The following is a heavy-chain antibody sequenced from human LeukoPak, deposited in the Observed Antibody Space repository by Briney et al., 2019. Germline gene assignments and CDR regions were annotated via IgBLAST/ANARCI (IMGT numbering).Heavy chain of an antibody. V-gene: IGHV4-59*08. Sequence: PSETLSLTCTVSGGSISSYYWSWIRQPPGKGLEWIGYIYYSGSTNYNPSLKSRVTISVDTSKNQFSLRLSSVTAADTAVYCCARRIAVAGTGGYYYYYMDVWGKGTTVTVSS. CDR1: GGSISSYY. J-gene: IGHJ6*03. CDR3: ARRIAVAGTGGYYYYYMDV. D-gene: IGHD6-19*01. CDR2: IYYSGST.